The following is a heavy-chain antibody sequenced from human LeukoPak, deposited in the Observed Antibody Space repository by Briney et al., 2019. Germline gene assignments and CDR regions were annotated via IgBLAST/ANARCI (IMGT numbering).Heavy chain of an antibody. J-gene: IGHJ5*02. Sequence: GGSLRLSCAASGFTFSSYAMNWVRQAPGKGLEWVSVISGSGSSTYYADSVKGRFTISRDNSKNTLYLQMNSLRAEDTAVYYCAKDLWFGELLAGGNWFDPWGQGTLVTVSS. D-gene: IGHD3-10*01. CDR3: AKDLWFGELLAGGNWFDP. V-gene: IGHV3-23*01. CDR2: ISGSGSST. CDR1: GFTFSSYA.